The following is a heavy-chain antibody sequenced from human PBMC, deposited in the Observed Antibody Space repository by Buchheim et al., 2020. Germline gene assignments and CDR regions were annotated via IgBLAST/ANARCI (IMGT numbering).Heavy chain of an antibody. J-gene: IGHJ4*02. CDR1: GFTFSSYA. V-gene: IGHV3-23*04. CDR2: ISGSGGST. D-gene: IGHD3-3*01. Sequence: EVQLVESGGGLVQPGGSLRLSCAASGFTFSSYAMSWVRQAPGKGLEWVSAISGSGGSTYYADSVKGRFTISRANSKNTLYLQMNSLRAEDTAVYYCAKNLYYDFWSGYGGPLFDYWGQGTL. CDR3: AKNLYYDFWSGYGGPLFDY.